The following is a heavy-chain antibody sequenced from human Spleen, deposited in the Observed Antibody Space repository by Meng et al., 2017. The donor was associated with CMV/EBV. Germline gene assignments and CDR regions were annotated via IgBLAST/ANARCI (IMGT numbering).Heavy chain of an antibody. Sequence: ASVKVSCKASGYTFTGYYMHWVRQAPGQGLEWMGWINPNSGTTNDEQKFQGRVTMTRDTSISTAYMELIRLRSDDTAVYYCARDLMPGTTIFGVRSVHYGMDVWGQGTTVTVSS. CDR1: GYTFTGYY. J-gene: IGHJ6*02. V-gene: IGHV1-2*02. CDR3: ARDLMPGTTIFGVRSVHYGMDV. D-gene: IGHD3-3*01. CDR2: INPNSGTT.